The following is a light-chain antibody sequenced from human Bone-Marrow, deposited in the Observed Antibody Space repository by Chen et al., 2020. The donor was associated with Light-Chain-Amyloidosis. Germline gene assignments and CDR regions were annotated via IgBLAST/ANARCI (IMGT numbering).Light chain of an antibody. J-gene: IGLJ3*02. Sequence: QLVVTQSPSASASLGPSVKLTCTLSSGHSNYAVAWHQQQPEKGPRYLMKLNSDGSHNKGDGIPDRFSGSSSGAERYLTISSLQSEDEADYFCQTWGTGIQVFGGGTKLTVL. CDR2: LNSDGSH. CDR1: SGHSNYA. V-gene: IGLV4-69*01. CDR3: QTWGTGIQV.